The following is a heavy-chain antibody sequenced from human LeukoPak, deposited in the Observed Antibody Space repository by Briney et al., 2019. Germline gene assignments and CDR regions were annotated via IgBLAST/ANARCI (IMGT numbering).Heavy chain of an antibody. D-gene: IGHD6-19*01. Sequence: GESLRLSCAASGFTFSSYAMSWVRQAPGKGLEWVSAISSSGGSTYYADSVKGRFTISRDNSKNTLYLQMNSLRAEDTAVYYCAKIAVAGPFSYYYGMDVWGQGTTVTVSS. CDR2: ISSSGGST. CDR3: AKIAVAGPFSYYYGMDV. V-gene: IGHV3-23*01. J-gene: IGHJ6*02. CDR1: GFTFSSYA.